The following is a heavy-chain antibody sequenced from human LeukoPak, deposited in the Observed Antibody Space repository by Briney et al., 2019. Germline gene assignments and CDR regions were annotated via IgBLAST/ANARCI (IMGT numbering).Heavy chain of an antibody. Sequence: SETLSLTCTVSGGSISSGSYYWSWIRQPAGKGLEWIGRIYTSGSTTYNPSLKSRVTISVDTTKNQFSLKLNSVSAADTAVYYCARDSGLWFGDYYYYYMDVWGKGTTVTISS. CDR3: ARDSGLWFGDYYYYYMDV. CDR1: GGSISSGSYY. V-gene: IGHV4-61*02. CDR2: IYTSGST. D-gene: IGHD3-10*01. J-gene: IGHJ6*03.